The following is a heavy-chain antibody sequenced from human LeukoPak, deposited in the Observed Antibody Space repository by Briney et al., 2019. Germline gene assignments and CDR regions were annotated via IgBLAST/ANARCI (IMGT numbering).Heavy chain of an antibody. CDR2: ISGGST. J-gene: IGHJ1*01. CDR1: GFTVSSNE. V-gene: IGHV3-38-3*01. D-gene: IGHD6-13*01. Sequence: GGSLRHSCAASGFTVSSNEMSWVRQAPGKGLEWVSSISGGSTYYADSRKGRFTISRDNSKNTLHLQMNSLRAEDTAVYYCSVYQQLVLRYFQHWGQGTLVTVSS. CDR3: SVYQQLVLRYFQH.